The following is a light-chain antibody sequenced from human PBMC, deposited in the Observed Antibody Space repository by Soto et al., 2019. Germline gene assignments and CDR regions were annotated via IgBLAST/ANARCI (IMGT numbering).Light chain of an antibody. V-gene: IGLV1-44*01. CDR3: AEWDDILNGDG. CDR2: SNY. CDR1: SSNIESNT. J-gene: IGLJ1*01. Sequence: QSVLTQPPSASGPPGQRATISCSGSSSNIESNTVTWYQQLPGTAPKLVIYSNYDRPSGVPDRFSGSTSGTSASLVIRGLQSEDWADYYCAEWDDILNGDGFGGGTKVTVL.